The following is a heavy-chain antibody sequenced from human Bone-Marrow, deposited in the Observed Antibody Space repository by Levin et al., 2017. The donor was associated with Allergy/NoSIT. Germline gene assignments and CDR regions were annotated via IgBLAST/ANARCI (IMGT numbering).Heavy chain of an antibody. D-gene: IGHD6-19*01. CDR2: ITTSGDNT. Sequence: GGSLRLSCAASGFMFHSYAMTWVRQAPGKGLEWVSGITTSGDNTYYADSVKGRFTISRDNSKNTLYLQMNSLRAEDTAVYYCAKEEWLVRGFDYWGQGPLVTVSS. V-gene: IGHV3-23*01. CDR3: AKEEWLVRGFDY. J-gene: IGHJ4*02. CDR1: GFMFHSYA.